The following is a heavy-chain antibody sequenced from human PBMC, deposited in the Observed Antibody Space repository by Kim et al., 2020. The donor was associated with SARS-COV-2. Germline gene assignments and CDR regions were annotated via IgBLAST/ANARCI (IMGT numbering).Heavy chain of an antibody. V-gene: IGHV4-39*01. CDR3: ARHGRRSSSWYDY. J-gene: IGHJ4*02. Sequence: TPSLKSRVTISVDTSKNQFSLKLGSVTAADTAVYYCARHGRRSSSWYDYWGQGTLVTVSS. D-gene: IGHD6-13*01.